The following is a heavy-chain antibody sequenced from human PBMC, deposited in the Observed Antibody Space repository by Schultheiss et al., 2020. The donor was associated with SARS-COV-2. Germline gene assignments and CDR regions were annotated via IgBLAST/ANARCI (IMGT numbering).Heavy chain of an antibody. D-gene: IGHD3-22*01. CDR1: GYSFTSYW. Sequence: GESLKISCKGSGYSFTSYWIGWVRQMPGKGLEWMGMIYPGDSDTRYSPSFQGQVSISADKSISTAYLQWSSLKASDTAMYYCARHTYYYDSSGYYREGYGMDVWGQGTTVTVSS. V-gene: IGHV5-51*01. CDR2: IYPGDSDT. CDR3: ARHTYYYDSSGYYREGYGMDV. J-gene: IGHJ6*02.